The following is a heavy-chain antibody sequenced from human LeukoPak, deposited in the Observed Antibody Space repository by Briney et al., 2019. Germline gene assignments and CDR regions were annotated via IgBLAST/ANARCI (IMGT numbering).Heavy chain of an antibody. J-gene: IGHJ5*02. V-gene: IGHV3-21*01. CDR3: ARSATSSSSRINWFDA. CDR2: ITSSSSYI. Sequence: PGGSLRLSCTASGFTFSTYSMNWVRQAPGKGPEWVSSITSSSSYIFYVDSVKGRFTISRDNAKNSLHLQMDSLRAEDSAVYYCARSATSSSSRINWFDAWGQGTLVTVSS. D-gene: IGHD6-6*01. CDR1: GFTFSTYS.